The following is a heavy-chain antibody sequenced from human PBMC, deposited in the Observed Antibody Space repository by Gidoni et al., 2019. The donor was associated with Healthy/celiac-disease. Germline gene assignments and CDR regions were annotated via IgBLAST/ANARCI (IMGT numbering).Heavy chain of an antibody. Sequence: QVQLVQSGAEVKKPGSSVKVSCKASGGTFSSYAISWVRQAPGQGLERMGWIIPIFGKANYAQKFQGRVTITANESTSTAYMELSSLRSEDTAVYYCWALNRGRNKGGEGYWGQGTLVTVSS. J-gene: IGHJ4*02. CDR2: IIPIFGKA. CDR3: WALNRGRNKGGEGY. D-gene: IGHD1-26*01. V-gene: IGHV1-69*01. CDR1: GGTFSSYA.